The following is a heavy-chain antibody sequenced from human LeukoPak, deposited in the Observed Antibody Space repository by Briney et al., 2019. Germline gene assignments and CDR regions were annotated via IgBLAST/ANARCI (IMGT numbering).Heavy chain of an antibody. Sequence: SETLSLTCTVSGGSISSYYWSWIRQPPGKGLEWLGFVHYSGSTNYNPSLNSRLTMSLDTSKNQFSLKLSSVTAADTAVYFCARQIPRITMIMGTFDIWGQGTMVTVSS. J-gene: IGHJ3*02. D-gene: IGHD3-22*01. CDR1: GGSISSYY. CDR3: ARQIPRITMIMGTFDI. V-gene: IGHV4-59*08. CDR2: VHYSGST.